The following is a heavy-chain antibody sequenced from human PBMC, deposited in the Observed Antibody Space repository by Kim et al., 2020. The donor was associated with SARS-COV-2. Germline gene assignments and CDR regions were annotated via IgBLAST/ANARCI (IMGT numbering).Heavy chain of an antibody. CDR3: ARGDRSRNDAFDI. Sequence: GGSLRLSCAASGFTFSNHWMNWVRQAPRKGLEWVAIIKQDGSDEYYVDSVKGRFTISRDNAKNSLFLQMNSLSAEDTAMYYCARGDRSRNDAFDIRGQGTMVTVSS. V-gene: IGHV3-7*01. CDR1: GFTFSNHW. J-gene: IGHJ3*02. CDR2: IKQDGSDE. D-gene: IGHD1-1*01.